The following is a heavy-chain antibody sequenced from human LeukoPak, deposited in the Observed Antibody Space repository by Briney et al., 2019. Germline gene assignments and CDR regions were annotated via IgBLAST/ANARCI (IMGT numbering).Heavy chain of an antibody. CDR3: ARLQWLVRSWFDP. CDR1: GASVSSTDYF. D-gene: IGHD6-19*01. V-gene: IGHV4-61*02. J-gene: IGHJ5*02. CDR2: IYASGNT. Sequence: PSQTLSLTCTVSGASVSSTDYFWNWIRQPAGKGLEWIGRIYASGNTDYNPSLKSRVTISVDTSKNQFSLNLTSVTAADTAKYYCARLQWLVRSWFDPWGQGTLVIVSS.